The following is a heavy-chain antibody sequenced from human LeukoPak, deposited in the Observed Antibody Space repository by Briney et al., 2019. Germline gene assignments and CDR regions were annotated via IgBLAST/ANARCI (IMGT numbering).Heavy chain of an antibody. CDR3: AKDQHSSNWFRGGLDY. CDR1: GFTFSSYG. V-gene: IGHV3-30*18. CDR2: ISDDGNNK. D-gene: IGHD6-13*01. Sequence: GGSLRLSCAASGFTFSSYGMHWVRQAPGKGLEWVAIISDDGNNKYYGDSVKGRFSISRDNSKNTFYLQMNSLRGEDTAIYFCAKDQHSSNWFRGGLDYWGQGTLVTVSS. J-gene: IGHJ4*02.